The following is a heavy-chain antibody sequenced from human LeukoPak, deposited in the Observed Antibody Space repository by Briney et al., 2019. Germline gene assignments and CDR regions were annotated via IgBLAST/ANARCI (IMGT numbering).Heavy chain of an antibody. CDR3: TTTTRGWYGVGDY. CDR2: FYYSGST. V-gene: IGHV4-39*01. J-gene: IGHJ4*02. D-gene: IGHD6-19*01. CDR1: GGSISSSTYY. Sequence: SETLSLTCSVSGGSISSSTYYWGWIRQPPGKWLEWIGSFYYSGSTYYNPSLKSRVTISVATSKKQFSLKLTSVTAADTAVYYCTTTTRGWYGVGDYWGQGTLVTVSS.